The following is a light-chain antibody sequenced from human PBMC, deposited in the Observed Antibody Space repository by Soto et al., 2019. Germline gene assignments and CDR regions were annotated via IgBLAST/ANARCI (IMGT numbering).Light chain of an antibody. CDR1: YSNIGAGYE. V-gene: IGLV1-40*01. CDR2: GHN. Sequence: QSALTQPPSVSGAPGQRVTISCTGSYSNIGAGYEVHWYQQIPGTAPKLLISGHNNRPSGVPDRFFGSKSGTSAPLTIIGLRAEDEADYYCQSYDSSLSGSGVFGGGTKVTVL. J-gene: IGLJ3*02. CDR3: QSYDSSLSGSGV.